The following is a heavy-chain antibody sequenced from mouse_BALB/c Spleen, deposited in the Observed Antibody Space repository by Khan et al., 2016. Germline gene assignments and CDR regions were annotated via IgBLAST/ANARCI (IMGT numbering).Heavy chain of an antibody. Sequence: VQLQQSGAELVRPGALVKLSCKASGFNIKDYYMHWVKQRPEQGLEWIGWIDPENGNTIYDPKFQGKASITADISSNTAYLQLSSLTSEDTAVYYCALDGSWFAYWGQGTLVTVSA. CDR1: GFNIKDYY. J-gene: IGHJ3*01. CDR2: IDPENGNT. CDR3: ALDGSWFAY. V-gene: IGHV14-1*02. D-gene: IGHD2-3*01.